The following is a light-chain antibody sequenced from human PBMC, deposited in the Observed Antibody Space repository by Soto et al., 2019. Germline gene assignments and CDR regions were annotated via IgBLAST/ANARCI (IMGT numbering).Light chain of an antibody. J-gene: IGKJ4*01. CDR3: MQRMKVHLS. Sequence: IVLTQAPLSLPVIPGEAASISCSSSQSLFDRDDDKTYLDWYLQRPGQSPQLLIYMLSHRASGVTDRFSGSGSDTDFTLKISRVEPEDVGVYYCMQRMKVHLSFRGGTKG. V-gene: IGKV2-40*01. CDR1: QSLFDRDDDKTY. CDR2: MLS.